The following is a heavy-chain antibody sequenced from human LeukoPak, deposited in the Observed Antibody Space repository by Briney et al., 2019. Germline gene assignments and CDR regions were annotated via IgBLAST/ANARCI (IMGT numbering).Heavy chain of an antibody. V-gene: IGHV3-23*01. CDR2: ISGSGGST. J-gene: IGHJ6*02. CDR3: AKDSMDLAWIGYYYYGMDV. Sequence: GGSLRLSCAASRFTFSSYAMSWVRQAPGKGLEWVSAISGSGGSTYYADSVKGRFTISRDNSKNTLYLQMNSLRAEDTAVYYCAKDSMDLAWIGYYYYGMDVWGQGTTVTVSS. D-gene: IGHD3-3*01. CDR1: RFTFSSYA.